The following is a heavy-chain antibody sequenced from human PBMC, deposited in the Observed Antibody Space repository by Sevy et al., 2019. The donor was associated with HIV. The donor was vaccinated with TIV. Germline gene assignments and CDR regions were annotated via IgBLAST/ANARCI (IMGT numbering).Heavy chain of an antibody. J-gene: IGHJ4*02. CDR2: ISYDGSNK. D-gene: IGHD3-22*01. Sequence: GGSLRLSCAASGFTFSSYAMHWVRQAPGKGLEWVAVISYDGSNKYYADSVKGRFTISRDNSKNTLYLQMNSLRAEDTAVYYCASDRRHYHSSGFSLDYWGQGTMVTVSS. V-gene: IGHV3-30-3*01. CDR1: GFTFSSYA. CDR3: ASDRRHYHSSGFSLDY.